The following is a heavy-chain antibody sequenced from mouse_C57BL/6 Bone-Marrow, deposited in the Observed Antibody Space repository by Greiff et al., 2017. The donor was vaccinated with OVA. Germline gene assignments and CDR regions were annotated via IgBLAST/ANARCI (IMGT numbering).Heavy chain of an antibody. J-gene: IGHJ3*01. CDR1: GYTFTDYN. V-gene: IGHV1-18*01. D-gene: IGHD1-1*02. CDR2: INSNNGGT. Sequence: VQLQQSGPELAKPGASVKIPCKASGYTFTDYNMDWVKQSHGKSLEWIGDINSNNGGTIYNQKFKGKATLTVDKSSSTDYMELRSLTSEDTAVYDYAGGDYYDIDGGAWFAYWGQGTLVTVSA. CDR3: AGGDYYDIDGGAWFAY.